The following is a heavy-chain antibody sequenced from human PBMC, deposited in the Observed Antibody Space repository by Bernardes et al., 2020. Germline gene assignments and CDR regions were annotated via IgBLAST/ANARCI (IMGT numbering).Heavy chain of an antibody. J-gene: IGHJ4*02. CDR3: SRNRASGDV. Sequence: GGSLRLSCAASGFTFSNHFMSWVRQAPGKGLEWVASIKQDGGSISYVDSVNGRFTISRDNTKNSLYLQMDSLRAEDTAVYYCSRNRASGDVWGQGTLVTVSS. V-gene: IGHV3-7*01. D-gene: IGHD2-21*01. CDR1: GFTFSNHF. CDR2: IKQDGGSI.